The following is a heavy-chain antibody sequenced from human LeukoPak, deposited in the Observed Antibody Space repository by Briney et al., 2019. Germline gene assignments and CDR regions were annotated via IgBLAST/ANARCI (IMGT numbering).Heavy chain of an antibody. J-gene: IGHJ6*03. V-gene: IGHV3-64*01. CDR3: ARSYIGAYTYYYYYMDV. Sequence: PGGSLRLSCAASGFTFSSYAMHWVRQAPGKGLEYVSAISSNGGSTYYANSVKGRFTISRDNSKNTLYLQMGSLRAEDMAVYYCARSYIGAYTYYYYYMDVWGKGTTVTVSS. CDR1: GFTFSSYA. CDR2: ISSNGGST. D-gene: IGHD3-16*01.